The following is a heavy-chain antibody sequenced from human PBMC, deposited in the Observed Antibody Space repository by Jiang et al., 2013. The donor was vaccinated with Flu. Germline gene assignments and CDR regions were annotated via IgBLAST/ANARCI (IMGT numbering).Heavy chain of an antibody. J-gene: IGHJ4*02. V-gene: IGHV2-70*11. D-gene: IGHD6-19*01. CDR3: ARIHGIAVAAFDY. Sequence: TLTCTFSGFSLSTSGMCVSWIRQPPGRALEWLARIDWDDDKYYSTSLKTRLTISKDTSKNQVVLTMTNMDPVDTATYYCARIHGIAVAAFDYWGQGTLVTVSS. CDR2: IDWDDDK. CDR1: GFSLSTSGMC.